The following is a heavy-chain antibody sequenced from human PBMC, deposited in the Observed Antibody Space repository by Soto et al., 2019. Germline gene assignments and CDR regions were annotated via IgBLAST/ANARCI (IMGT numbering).Heavy chain of an antibody. CDR3: TTSLSSSRNYYYYYGMDV. Sequence: EVQLVESGGGLVKPGGSLRLSCAASGFTFSNAWMNWVRQAPGKGLEWVGRIKSKTDGGTTDYAAPVKGRFTISRDDSKNTRYLQMNSLKTEDTAVYYCTTSLSSSRNYYYYYGMDVWGQGTTVTVSS. CDR2: IKSKTDGGTT. CDR1: GFTFSNAW. J-gene: IGHJ6*02. V-gene: IGHV3-15*07. D-gene: IGHD6-13*01.